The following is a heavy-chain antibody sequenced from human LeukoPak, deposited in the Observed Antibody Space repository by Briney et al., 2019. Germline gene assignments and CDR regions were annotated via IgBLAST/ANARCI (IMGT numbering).Heavy chain of an antibody. V-gene: IGHV1-2*02. CDR2: INTKSGRT. J-gene: IGHJ5*02. Sequence: ASVRVSCKTSGYSFTDYYIHWVRQAPGHGLEWMGWINTKSGRTSSARKFQGRVTMTRDPSITTVYMDMAWLTSDVTAIYFCARADFIDAGPYLIGPWGQGTLVTVSS. CDR3: ARADFIDAGPYLIGP. D-gene: IGHD3-3*01. CDR1: GYSFTDYY.